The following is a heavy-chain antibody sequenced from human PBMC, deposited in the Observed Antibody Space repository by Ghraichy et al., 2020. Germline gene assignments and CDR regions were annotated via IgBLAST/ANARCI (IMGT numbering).Heavy chain of an antibody. V-gene: IGHV1-18*01. CDR3: ASEMGPPYYCSSSSCQPLAP. Sequence: ASVKVSCKASGYIFSSYGINWVRQAPGQGLEWMGWISAHNGNTNYAQKFQDRVTMTTDTSTSTAYMELRSLRSDDTAVYYCASEMGPPYYCSSSSCQPLAPWGQGTLVTVSS. D-gene: IGHD2-2*01. CDR1: GYIFSSYG. CDR2: ISAHNGNT. J-gene: IGHJ5*02.